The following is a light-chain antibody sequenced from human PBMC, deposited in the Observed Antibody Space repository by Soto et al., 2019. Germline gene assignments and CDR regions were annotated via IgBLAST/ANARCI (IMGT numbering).Light chain of an antibody. CDR1: SSDVGGYNY. V-gene: IGLV2-8*01. CDR2: EVS. CDR3: SSYAGSINVV. J-gene: IGLJ2*01. Sequence: QSALTQPPSASGSPGQSVTISCTGTSSDVGGYNYVSWYQQHPGKAPKLMIYEVSQRPSGVPDRFSGAKSVNTASLTVSGLQAEDEDDYYCSSYAGSINVVFGGGTKLTVL.